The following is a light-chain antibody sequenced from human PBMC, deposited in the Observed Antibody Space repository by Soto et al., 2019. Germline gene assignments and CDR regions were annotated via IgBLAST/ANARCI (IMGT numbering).Light chain of an antibody. CDR3: QQYYDAPRT. Sequence: ESVLTQSPGTLSLSPGERATLSCRASQSVSSSYLAWYQQKPGQAPRLLIYGASSRATGIPDRFSGRGSGTDFTLTISRLEPEDFAVYYCQQYYDAPRTFGQGTKVDIK. J-gene: IGKJ1*01. CDR1: QSVSSSY. V-gene: IGKV3-20*01. CDR2: GAS.